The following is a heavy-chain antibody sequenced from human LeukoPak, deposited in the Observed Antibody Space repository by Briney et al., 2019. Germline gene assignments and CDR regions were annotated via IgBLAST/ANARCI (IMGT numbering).Heavy chain of an antibody. CDR2: MNPNSGNT. V-gene: IGHV1-8*01. Sequence: ASVKVSCKASRYTFTSYDINWVRQATGQGLEWMGWMNPNSGNTGYAQKFQGRVTMTRNTSISTAYMELSSLRSEDTAVCYCARGPSSYYYGSGSYYNPFDYWDQGTLVTVSS. J-gene: IGHJ4*02. CDR1: RYTFTSYD. D-gene: IGHD3-10*01. CDR3: ARGPSSYYYGSGSYYNPFDY.